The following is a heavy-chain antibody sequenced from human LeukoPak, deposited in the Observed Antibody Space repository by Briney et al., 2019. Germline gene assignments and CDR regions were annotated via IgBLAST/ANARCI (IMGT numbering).Heavy chain of an antibody. CDR3: ARVSYGAFDY. Sequence: GGSLRLSCAASRFTLGTYWTTWVRQGPGKGLEWVANIKQDGSEKYYVDSVKGRFIVSRDNAKNSLFLQMNSLRAEDTGVYYCARVSYGAFDYWGQGTLVTVSS. CDR2: IKQDGSEK. V-gene: IGHV3-7*01. CDR1: RFTLGTYW. J-gene: IGHJ4*02. D-gene: IGHD4-17*01.